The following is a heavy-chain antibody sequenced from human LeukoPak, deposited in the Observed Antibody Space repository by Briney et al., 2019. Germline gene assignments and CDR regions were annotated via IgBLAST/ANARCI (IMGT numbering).Heavy chain of an antibody. CDR1: GFTVSSNY. CDR2: IYSGGTT. Sequence: PGGSLRLSCAASGFTVSSNYMSWVRQAPGKGLEWGSVIYSGGTTYYADSVKGRFTISRDNSNNTLYLQMNSLRAEDTTVYYCARGPVTKFEIWGQGTILTVSS. D-gene: IGHD4-17*01. V-gene: IGHV3-53*01. CDR3: ARGPVTKFEI. J-gene: IGHJ3*02.